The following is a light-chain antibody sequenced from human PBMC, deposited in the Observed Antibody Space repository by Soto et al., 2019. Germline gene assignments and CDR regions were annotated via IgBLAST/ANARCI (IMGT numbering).Light chain of an antibody. Sequence: DIQMTQSPSSLSASVGDRVTITCRASQSISSYLNWYQQKPGKAPKLLIYAASSLQSGVPSRFSGSGSGTDFTLTISSLQPEDFATYYCTQSYSTPLTFGGGTKVEIK. V-gene: IGKV1-39*01. J-gene: IGKJ4*01. CDR3: TQSYSTPLT. CDR2: AAS. CDR1: QSISSY.